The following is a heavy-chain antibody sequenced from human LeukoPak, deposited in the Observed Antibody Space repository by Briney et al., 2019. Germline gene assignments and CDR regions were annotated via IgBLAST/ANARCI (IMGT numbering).Heavy chain of an antibody. D-gene: IGHD2-2*02. CDR2: ISGSGGTT. V-gene: IGHV3-23*01. CDR1: GLSVGSNF. CDR3: AKGPAAIGPLDY. J-gene: IGHJ4*02. Sequence: GGSLRLSCAATGLSVGSNFMGWVRRAPGKGLGWVSAISGSGGTTYYADSVKGRFPNHRDNSKNTLYLQMNSRRAEDTPAYYCAKGPAAIGPLDYWGQGTLVTVSS.